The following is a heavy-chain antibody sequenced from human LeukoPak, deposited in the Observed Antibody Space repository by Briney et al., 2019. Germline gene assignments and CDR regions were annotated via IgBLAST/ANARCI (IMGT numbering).Heavy chain of an antibody. Sequence: PGGSLRLSCAASGFTFNRYAMSWVRQAPGKGLEWVSTISGSGGSTYYADSVKGRFTISRDKNTLYLQMNNLRAEDTAIYYCAKEMTTVVSCFDSWGQGTQVTVSS. V-gene: IGHV3-23*01. CDR1: GFTFNRYA. CDR3: AKEMTTVVSCFDS. D-gene: IGHD4-23*01. J-gene: IGHJ4*02. CDR2: ISGSGGST.